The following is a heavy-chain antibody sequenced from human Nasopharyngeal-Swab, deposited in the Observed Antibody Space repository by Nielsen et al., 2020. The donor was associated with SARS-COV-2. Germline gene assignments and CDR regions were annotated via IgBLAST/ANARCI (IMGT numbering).Heavy chain of an antibody. CDR1: GFTFSSYV. CDR2: ISSSGSTI. D-gene: IGHD3-22*01. Sequence: GGSLRLSFAASGFTFSSYVLNCVRQVPGKGLEWVSYISSSGSTIYYADSVKGRFTISRDNAKNSLYLQMNSLRAEDTAVYYCARVGLHYYDSSGPFDYWGQGTLVTVSS. CDR3: ARVGLHYYDSSGPFDY. V-gene: IGHV3-48*03. J-gene: IGHJ4*02.